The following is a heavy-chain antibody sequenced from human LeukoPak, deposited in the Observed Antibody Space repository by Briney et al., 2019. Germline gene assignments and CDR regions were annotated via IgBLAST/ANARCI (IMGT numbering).Heavy chain of an antibody. J-gene: IGHJ4*02. V-gene: IGHV3-30*18. CDR3: AKDWQGGYSYGYVTPAFDY. CDR2: ISYNGSNK. D-gene: IGHD5-18*01. CDR1: VYTFVGYY. Sequence: SCKASVYTFVGYYMHWVRQAPGKALEWVAVISYNGSNKYYADSVKGRFTISRDNSKNTLYLQMNSLRAEDTAVYYCAKDWQGGYSYGYVTPAFDYWGQGTLVTVSS.